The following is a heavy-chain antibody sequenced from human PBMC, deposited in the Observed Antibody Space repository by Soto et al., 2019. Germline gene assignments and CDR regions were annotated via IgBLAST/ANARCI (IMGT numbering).Heavy chain of an antibody. CDR2: IYYSGST. CDR1: GGSISSYY. V-gene: IGHV4-59*01. J-gene: IGHJ3*02. CDR3: ARGRQLLVNHDAFDI. D-gene: IGHD6-13*01. Sequence: QVQLQESGPGLVKPSETLSLTCTVSGGSISSYYWSWIRQPPGKGLEWIGYIYYSGSTNYNPSLKSRVTISVDTSKNQFSLKLSSVTAADTAVYYCARGRQLLVNHDAFDIWGQGTMVTVSS.